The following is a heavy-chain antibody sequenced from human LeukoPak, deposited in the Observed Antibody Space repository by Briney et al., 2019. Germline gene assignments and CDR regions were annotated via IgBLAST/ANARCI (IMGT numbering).Heavy chain of an antibody. J-gene: IGHJ6*03. CDR3: ARLRPQYSYYYYMDG. CDR1: AGSFSSYY. Sequence: PSETLSLTCAVYAGSFSSYYCSWIRQPPGKGLEWIGEINHSGSTNYNQSLKSRVTISVDTSKNQFSLKLSSVTAADTAVYYCARLRPQYSYYYYMDGWGKGTTVTISS. CDR2: INHSGST. D-gene: IGHD3-10*01. V-gene: IGHV4-34*01.